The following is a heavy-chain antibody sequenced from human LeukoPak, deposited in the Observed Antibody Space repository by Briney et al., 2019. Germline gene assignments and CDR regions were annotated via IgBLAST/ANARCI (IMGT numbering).Heavy chain of an antibody. Sequence: SETLSLTCAVYGGSFSGYYWSWIRQPPGKGLEWIGEINHSGSTNYNPSLKSRVTISVDTSKNQFSLKLNSVTAADTAVYYCARQSGVTTLLGIDYWGQGTLVTVSS. CDR3: ARQSGVTTLLGIDY. D-gene: IGHD4-17*01. V-gene: IGHV4-34*01. CDR2: INHSGST. CDR1: GGSFSGYY. J-gene: IGHJ4*02.